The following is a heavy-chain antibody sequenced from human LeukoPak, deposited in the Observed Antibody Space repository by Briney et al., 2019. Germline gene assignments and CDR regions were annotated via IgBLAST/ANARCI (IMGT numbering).Heavy chain of an antibody. CDR1: GGSISSGDYY. J-gene: IGHJ6*03. Sequence: SETLSLTCTVSGGSISSGDYYWSWIRQPPGKGLEWIGYIYYSGSTYYNPSLKSRVTISVDTSKNQFSLKLSSVTAADTAVYYCARDWNGSGKAAINYYYYYYMDVWGKGTTVTVSS. CDR2: IYYSGST. D-gene: IGHD3-10*01. V-gene: IGHV4-30-4*02. CDR3: ARDWNGSGKAAINYYYYYYMDV.